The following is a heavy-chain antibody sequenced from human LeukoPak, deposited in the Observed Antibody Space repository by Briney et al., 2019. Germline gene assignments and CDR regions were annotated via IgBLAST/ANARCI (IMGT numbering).Heavy chain of an antibody. V-gene: IGHV3-64D*06. CDR1: GFTFSSYA. J-gene: IGHJ4*02. D-gene: IGHD1-1*01. Sequence: GGSLRLSCSASGFTFSSYAMHWVRKAPGKGLEYVSGISSNGASTYHADSVKGRFTISRDNSKNTLYLQMSSLRAEDAAVYYCVKGWGATAMGPGAYWGQGTLVTVSS. CDR3: VKGWGATAMGPGAY. CDR2: ISSNGAST.